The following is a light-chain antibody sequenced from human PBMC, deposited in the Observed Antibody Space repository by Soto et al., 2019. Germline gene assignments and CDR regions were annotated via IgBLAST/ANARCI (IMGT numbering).Light chain of an antibody. V-gene: IGKV2-30*01. J-gene: IGKJ1*01. Sequence: DVVMTQSPLSLPVTLGQPASISCRSSQSLVYSDGNTYLNWFQQRPGQSPRRLIYRVSNRDSGVPDRFGGSGSGTDFTLKISRVEAEDVGLYYCMQSTHWPRTFGQGTMVEI. CDR1: QSLVYSDGNTY. CDR2: RVS. CDR3: MQSTHWPRT.